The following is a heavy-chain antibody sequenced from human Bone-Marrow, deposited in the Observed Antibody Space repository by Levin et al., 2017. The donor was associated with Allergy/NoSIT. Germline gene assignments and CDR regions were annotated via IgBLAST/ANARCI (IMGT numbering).Heavy chain of an antibody. J-gene: IGHJ6*02. CDR2: ISYSGST. V-gene: IGHV4-31*03. CDR3: ARSHCRGGSCYYGVDV. D-gene: IGHD2-15*01. CDR1: GGSISSGDFY. Sequence: SETLSLTCTVSGGSISSGDFYWGWIRQHPGKGLEWIGYISYSGSTYYTPSLESRVTISADTSKNQFSLNLSSVTAADTAVYYCARSHCRGGSCYYGVDVWGQGTTVTVSS.